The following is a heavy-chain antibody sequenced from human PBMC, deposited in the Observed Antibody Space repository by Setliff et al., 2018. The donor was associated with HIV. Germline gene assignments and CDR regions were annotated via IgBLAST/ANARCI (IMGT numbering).Heavy chain of an antibody. CDR2: IYYSGST. J-gene: IGHJ4*02. Sequence: SETLSLTCAVSGDSVSSYYWTWIRQPPGKGLEWIGYIYYSGSTNYNPSLKSRVTISVDTSKNQFSLKLSSVTAADTAVYYCARRVVLAAAFDYWGQGALVTSPQ. V-gene: IGHV4-59*02. CDR1: GDSVSSYY. CDR3: ARRVVLAAAFDY. D-gene: IGHD2-15*01.